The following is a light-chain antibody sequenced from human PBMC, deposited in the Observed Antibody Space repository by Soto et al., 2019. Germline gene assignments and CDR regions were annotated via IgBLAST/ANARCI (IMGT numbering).Light chain of an antibody. CDR1: QGISSY. CDR2: AAS. J-gene: IGKJ5*01. Sequence: DIQMTQSPSTLSASVGDRVTITCRASQGISSYLAWYQQKPGKAPKLLIYAASTLQSGVPSKFSVSGSGTDFTLTISSLQPEDFAVYYCQQARRFPITFGQGTRLEIK. CDR3: QQARRFPIT. V-gene: IGKV1-9*01.